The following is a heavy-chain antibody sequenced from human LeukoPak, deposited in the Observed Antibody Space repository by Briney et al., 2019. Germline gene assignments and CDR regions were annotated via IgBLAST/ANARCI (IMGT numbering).Heavy chain of an antibody. CDR1: DGSISTGSYY. D-gene: IGHD1-14*01. CDR2: IYNTGST. V-gene: IGHV4-61*02. Sequence: SQTLSLTCTVSDGSISTGSYYWSWIRQPAGKGLEWIGRIYNTGSTNYNPSLQSRVTISVDTSKDQFSLNLSSVTAADTAVYYCARAKHNWNHPPLFDYWGQGTLVTVSS. J-gene: IGHJ4*02. CDR3: ARAKHNWNHPPLFDY.